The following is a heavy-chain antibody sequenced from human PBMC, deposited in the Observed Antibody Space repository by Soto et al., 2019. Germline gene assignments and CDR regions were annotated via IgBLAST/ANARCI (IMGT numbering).Heavy chain of an antibody. CDR1: GFSLSTNGVG. Sequence: QITLKESGPPLVKPTQTLTLTCSFSGFSLSTNGVGVGWIRQPPGKALEWLAFIYWYDDKRYWPSLKSRLTIXKXXTNNQLVLIITTMDPVDTATYYCAHRPKVDWRFVYWGEGKVATVSS. V-gene: IGHV2-5*01. J-gene: IGHJ4*02. CDR2: IYWYDDK. D-gene: IGHD3-9*01. CDR3: AHRPKVDWRFVY.